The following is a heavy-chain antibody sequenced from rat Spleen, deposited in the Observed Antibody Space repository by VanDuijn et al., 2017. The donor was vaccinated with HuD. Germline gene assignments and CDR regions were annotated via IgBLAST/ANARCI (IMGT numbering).Heavy chain of an antibody. V-gene: IGHV5-31*01. J-gene: IGHJ4*01. CDR1: GFTFNYYW. D-gene: IGHD1-11*01. CDR3: ARHYGGYSEYVMDA. Sequence: EVQLVESGGGLVLPGRSLKLSCVTSGFTFNYYWMTWIRQAPGKGLEWVASITNASGRTYYPDSVKGRFTASRDNAKSTLYLQMDSLRSEDTATYYCARHYGGYSEYVMDAWGQGVMVTVSS. CDR2: ITNASGRT.